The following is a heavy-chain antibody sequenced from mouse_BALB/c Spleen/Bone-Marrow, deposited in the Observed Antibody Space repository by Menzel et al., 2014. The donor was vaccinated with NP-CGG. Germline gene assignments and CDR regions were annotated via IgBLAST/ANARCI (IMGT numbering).Heavy chain of an antibody. D-gene: IGHD1-2*01. CDR1: GFDFSRYW. Sequence: EVQLVESGGGPVQPGGSLKLSCAASGFDFSRYWMTWVRQAPGKGLEWIGEINPDSSTINYTPSLKNKFIISRDNAKNTLYLQMSKVRSEDTALYYCARPGYYGYQDVWGAGTTVTVSS. J-gene: IGHJ1*01. V-gene: IGHV4-1*02. CDR2: INPDSSTI. CDR3: ARPGYYGYQDV.